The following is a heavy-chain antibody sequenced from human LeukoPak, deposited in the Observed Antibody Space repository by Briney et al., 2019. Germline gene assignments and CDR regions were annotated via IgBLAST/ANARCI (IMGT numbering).Heavy chain of an antibody. D-gene: IGHD6-13*01. CDR2: ISGSGGST. CDR3: AKDAGIAGAGTDFHY. J-gene: IGHJ4*02. V-gene: IGHV3-23*01. CDR1: GFTFSSYG. Sequence: GGSLRLSCAASGFTFSSYGMSWVRQAPGKGLEWVSTISGSGGSTYYADSVKGRFTISRDNSKNTLYLQMNSLRAEDTAVYYCAKDAGIAGAGTDFHYWGQGTLVTVSS.